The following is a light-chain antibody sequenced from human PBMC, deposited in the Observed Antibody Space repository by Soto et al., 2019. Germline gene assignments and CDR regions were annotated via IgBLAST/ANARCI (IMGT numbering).Light chain of an antibody. Sequence: EFVLTQSPDTLSLSPGERATLSCSASQSVTTYLAWYQQKPGQAPRLLIYDASNRATGIPARFSGSGSGTDFTLTISSLEPEDFAVYYCQQRSNWPPLISFGQGTRLEIK. CDR1: QSVTTY. CDR2: DAS. J-gene: IGKJ5*01. CDR3: QQRSNWPPLIS. V-gene: IGKV3-11*01.